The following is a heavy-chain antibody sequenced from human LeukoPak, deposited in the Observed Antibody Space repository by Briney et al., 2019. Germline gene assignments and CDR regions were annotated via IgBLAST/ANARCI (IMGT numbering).Heavy chain of an antibody. CDR3: ARDQMETTVVTLSPYYYGMDV. Sequence: PGRSLRLSCAASGFTFSSYAMHRVRQAPGKGLEWVAVISYDGSNKYYADSVKGRFTISRDNSKNTLYLQMNSLRAEDTAVYYCARDQMETTVVTLSPYYYGMDVWGQGTTVTVSS. CDR2: ISYDGSNK. CDR1: GFTFSSYA. D-gene: IGHD4-23*01. J-gene: IGHJ6*02. V-gene: IGHV3-30*04.